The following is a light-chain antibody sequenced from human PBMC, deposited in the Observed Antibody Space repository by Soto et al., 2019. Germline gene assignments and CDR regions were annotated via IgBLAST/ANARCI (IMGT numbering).Light chain of an antibody. V-gene: IGLV1-44*01. CDR3: AAWDDSQWVV. CDR2: SNN. J-gene: IGLJ2*01. CDR1: SSNIGSNT. Sequence: QLVLTQPPSASGTPGQRVTISCSGSSSNIGSNTVNWYQQLPGTAPKLLIYSNNQRPSGVPDRFSGSKSGTSASLAISGLQSEDEADYYCAAWDDSQWVVFGGGTKLTVL.